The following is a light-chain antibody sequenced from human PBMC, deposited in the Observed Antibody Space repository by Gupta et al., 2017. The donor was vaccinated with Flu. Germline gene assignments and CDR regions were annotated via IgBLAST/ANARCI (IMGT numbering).Light chain of an antibody. CDR3: QQEKTQPCT. CDR2: KGS. CDR1: QSIGGW. J-gene: IGKJ2*02. V-gene: IGKV1-5*03. Sequence: DIQMTQSPSTLSASVGDRVTVTCRASQSIGGWLAWYQQKPGKAPKVLIYKGSRLESGVPSRFSGSGSDTEFTLTINSLQPDDFATYHCQQEKTQPCTFGQGTSLEMK.